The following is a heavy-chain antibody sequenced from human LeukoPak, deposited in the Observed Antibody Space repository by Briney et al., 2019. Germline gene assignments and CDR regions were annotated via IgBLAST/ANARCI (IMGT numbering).Heavy chain of an antibody. V-gene: IGHV3-23*01. Sequence: GGALRLSCAASGFTFNNYAMSWVRQAPGKGLEWVSAISGSGGTTYYADSVKGRFTFSRDNSKNTLYLQMTSLRVEDTAVYYCAKENDFWSGPEGWGQGTLVTVSS. CDR3: AKENDFWSGPEG. J-gene: IGHJ4*02. CDR1: GFTFNNYA. CDR2: ISGSGGTT. D-gene: IGHD3-3*01.